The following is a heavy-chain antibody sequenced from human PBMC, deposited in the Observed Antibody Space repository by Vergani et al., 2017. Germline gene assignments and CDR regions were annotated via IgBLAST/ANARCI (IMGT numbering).Heavy chain of an antibody. V-gene: IGHV3-7*01. CDR1: GFTFSSYW. CDR2: IKQDGSEK. D-gene: IGHD2-2*01. Sequence: LEESGGGSVKPGGSLRLSCAASGFTFSSYWMSWVRQAPGKGLEWVANIKQDGSEKYYVDSVKGRFTISRDNAKNSLYLQMNSLRAEDTAVYYCASVGVVPAAWYYFDYWGQGTLVTVSS. CDR3: ASVGVVPAAWYYFDY. J-gene: IGHJ4*02.